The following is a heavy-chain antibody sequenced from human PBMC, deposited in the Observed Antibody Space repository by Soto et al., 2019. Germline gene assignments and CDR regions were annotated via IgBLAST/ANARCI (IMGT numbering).Heavy chain of an antibody. CDR3: ARNLDYCSGGSCYQYYYYYYMDV. V-gene: IGHV4-34*01. J-gene: IGHJ6*03. CDR2: INHSGTT. CDR1: GGSFSDYY. D-gene: IGHD2-15*01. Sequence: SETLSLTCAVFGGSFSDYYWTWIRQPPGKGLEWIGEINHSGTTNYNPSLKSRLTISVDTSSNQFSLKLSSVTAADTAVYYCARNLDYCSGGSCYQYYYYYYMDVWGKGTTVTVSS.